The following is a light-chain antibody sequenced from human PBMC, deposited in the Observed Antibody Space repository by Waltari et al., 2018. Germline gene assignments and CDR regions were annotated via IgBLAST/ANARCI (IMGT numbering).Light chain of an antibody. CDR1: QSIDTY. CDR2: DAS. V-gene: IGKV3-11*01. Sequence: EIVLTQSPATLSLSPGERATLSCRASQSIDTYLAWYQNKPGQAPRLLIYDASNRATGIPARFTGSGSGTDFTLTISSLEPEDFAVYYCQQRSRWPTFGGGTKVEIK. CDR3: QQRSRWPT. J-gene: IGKJ4*01.